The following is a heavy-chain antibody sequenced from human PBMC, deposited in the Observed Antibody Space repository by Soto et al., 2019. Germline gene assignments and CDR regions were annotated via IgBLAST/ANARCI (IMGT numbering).Heavy chain of an antibody. CDR1: GFTFSSYS. CDR2: ISSSSSYI. V-gene: IGHV3-21*01. Sequence: GGSLRLSCAASGFTFSSYSMNWVRQAPGKGLEWVSSISSSSSYIYYEDSVKGRFTISRGNAKNSLYLQMNSLRAEDTAVYYCARVGGSGWPKKGYGMDVWGQGTTVTVSS. CDR3: ARVGGSGWPKKGYGMDV. D-gene: IGHD6-19*01. J-gene: IGHJ6*02.